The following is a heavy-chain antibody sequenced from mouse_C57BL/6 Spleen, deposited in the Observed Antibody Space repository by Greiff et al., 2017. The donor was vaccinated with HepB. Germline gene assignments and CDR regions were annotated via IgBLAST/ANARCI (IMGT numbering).Heavy chain of an antibody. CDR3: ARRRYSNLYAMDY. CDR1: GYTFTSYW. J-gene: IGHJ4*01. D-gene: IGHD2-5*01. CDR2: IDPSDSYT. V-gene: IGHV1-69*01. Sequence: VQLQQPGAELVMPGASVKLSCKASGYTFTSYWMHWVKQRPGQGLEWIGEIDPSDSYTNYNQKFKGKSTLTVDKSSSTAYMQLSSLTSEDSAVYYCARRRYSNLYAMDYWGQGTSVTVSS.